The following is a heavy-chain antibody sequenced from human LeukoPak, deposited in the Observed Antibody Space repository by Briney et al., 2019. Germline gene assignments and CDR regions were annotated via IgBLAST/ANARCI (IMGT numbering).Heavy chain of an antibody. CDR3: AKRGVVIRAVIIVGFHKEAYYFDY. J-gene: IGHJ4*02. V-gene: IGHV3-23*01. Sequence: GGSLRLSCAASGFTFSSYAMIWVRQAPGKGPQWVSTISVSGGSTYYADSVKGRFTISRDNPKNTLYLQMNSLRAEDTAVYFCAKRGVVIRAVIIVGFHKEAYYFDYWGQGALVTVTS. CDR2: ISVSGGST. D-gene: IGHD3-10*01. CDR1: GFTFSSYA.